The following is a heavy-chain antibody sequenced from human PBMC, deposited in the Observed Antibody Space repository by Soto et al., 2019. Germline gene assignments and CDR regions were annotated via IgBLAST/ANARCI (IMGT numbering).Heavy chain of an antibody. Sequence: SETLSLTFTVSGGSVSSHYLTWIRQAPGKGLEWVGFIFYRGTTSYNPSLKRRVTSSVDRFKQQFSLRLASVPAPDPAVYYSARISAYKSFDFWGPGTLGNVSS. J-gene: IGHJ4*02. CDR1: GGSVSSHY. D-gene: IGHD3-16*01. CDR2: IFYRGTT. CDR3: ARISAYKSFDF. V-gene: IGHV4-59*02.